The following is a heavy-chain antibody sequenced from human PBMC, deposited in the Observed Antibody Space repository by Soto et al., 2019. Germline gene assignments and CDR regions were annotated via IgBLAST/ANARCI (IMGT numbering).Heavy chain of an antibody. J-gene: IGHJ4*02. V-gene: IGHV3-30*03. CDR2: ISKDGSVK. Sequence: QVQLVESGGGVVQPGRSLRLSCAASGFTFSSYGMHWVRQAPGKGLEWVAVISKDGSVKYYADSVKGRFTISRDNSKNTLYLQMNSLGAADTAAYYCTGEVASGYWGQGTLVTVSS. D-gene: IGHD2-8*02. CDR1: GFTFSSYG. CDR3: TGEVASGY.